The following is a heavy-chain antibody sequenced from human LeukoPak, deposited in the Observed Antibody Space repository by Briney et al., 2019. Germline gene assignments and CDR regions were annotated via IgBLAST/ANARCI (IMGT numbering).Heavy chain of an antibody. CDR3: ASGSGRIDY. CDR1: GFTFSDAW. D-gene: IGHD3-10*01. J-gene: IGHJ4*02. CDR2: INHSGST. V-gene: IGHV4-34*01. Sequence: GSLRLSCAASGFTFSDAWMTWIRQPPGKGLEWIGEINHSGSTNYNPSLKSRVTISVDTSKNQFSLKLSSVTAADTAVYYCASGSGRIDYWGQGTLVTVSS.